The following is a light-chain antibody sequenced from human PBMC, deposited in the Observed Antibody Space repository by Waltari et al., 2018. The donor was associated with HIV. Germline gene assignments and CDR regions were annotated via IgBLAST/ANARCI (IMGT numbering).Light chain of an antibody. CDR2: WAS. Sequence: DIVMTQSPDSLPVSLGERATIHCTSSQSILYSSDNRKYLAWYQQKPRQPPRLLISWASTRESGVPDRFRGSGSGTDFALTISRLQAEDVAVYHCQQYLRSPPTFGGGTKVEIK. J-gene: IGKJ4*01. V-gene: IGKV4-1*01. CDR3: QQYLRSPPT. CDR1: QSILYSSDNRKY.